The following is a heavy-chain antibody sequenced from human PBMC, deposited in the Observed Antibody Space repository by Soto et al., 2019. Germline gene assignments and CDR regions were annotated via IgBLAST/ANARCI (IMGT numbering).Heavy chain of an antibody. CDR3: AKDTRLRLGDLSFDAFDY. CDR2: ISGSGGST. V-gene: IGHV3-23*01. D-gene: IGHD3-16*02. CDR1: GFTFSSYG. Sequence: GGSLRLSCAASGFTFSSYGMSWVRQAPGKGLEWVSGISGSGGSTYYADSVRGRFTISRDNSKNTLYLQMSSLRAEDTAVYYCAKDTRLRLGDLSFDAFDYCGQGTLVTAPQ. J-gene: IGHJ4*02.